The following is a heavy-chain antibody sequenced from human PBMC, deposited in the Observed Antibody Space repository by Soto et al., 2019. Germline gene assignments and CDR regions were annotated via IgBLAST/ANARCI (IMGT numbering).Heavy chain of an antibody. J-gene: IGHJ4*02. Sequence: SETLSLTCTVSGGSVSSTNYYWGWIRQPPGKGLEWIGSIYYSGSTYYNPSLKSRVTISVDTSKNQFSLKLSSVTAADTAVYYCARYGSGECNRGSCYSPFDYWGQGTLVTVSS. CDR3: ARYGSGECNRGSCYSPFDY. CDR1: GGSVSSTNYY. V-gene: IGHV4-39*07. CDR2: IYYSGST. D-gene: IGHD2-15*01.